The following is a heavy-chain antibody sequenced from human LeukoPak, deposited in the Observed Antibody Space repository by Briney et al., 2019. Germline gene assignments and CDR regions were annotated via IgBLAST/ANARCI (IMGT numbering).Heavy chain of an antibody. Sequence: GGSLRLSCAASGFTFSSYWMSWVRQAPGKGLEWVANIEQDGSEKYYVDSAKGRFTISRDNAKNSLYLQMNRLRAEDTAVYYCARGGHIAADNWFDPWGQGTLVTVSS. CDR1: GFTFSSYW. J-gene: IGHJ5*02. D-gene: IGHD6-6*01. CDR3: ARGGHIAADNWFDP. V-gene: IGHV3-7*03. CDR2: IEQDGSEK.